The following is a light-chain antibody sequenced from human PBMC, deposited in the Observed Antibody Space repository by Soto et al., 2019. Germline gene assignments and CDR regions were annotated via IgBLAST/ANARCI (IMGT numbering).Light chain of an antibody. V-gene: IGKV3-11*01. CDR2: DTS. CDR3: QQRFSWPPT. J-gene: IGKJ4*01. Sequence: EIVLTQSPATLSLSPGERATLSCRASQSVSRYLAWYQQKPGQAPRLLIHDTSTRATGVPDTFSGSGSGTEFTLTISSLEPEDFAMYYCQQRFSWPPTFGGGTHVEIK. CDR1: QSVSRY.